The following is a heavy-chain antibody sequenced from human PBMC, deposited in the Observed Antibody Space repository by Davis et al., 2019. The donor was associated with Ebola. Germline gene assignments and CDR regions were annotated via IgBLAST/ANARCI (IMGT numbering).Heavy chain of an antibody. Sequence: PSETLSLTCTVSGGSISSYYWTWIRQPPGKGLEWIGYIYYSGSTNYNPSLKSRVTISVDTSKNQFSLKLSSVTAADTAVYYCARVRTAAAPDYWGQGTLVTVSS. D-gene: IGHD6-13*01. CDR2: IYYSGST. J-gene: IGHJ4*02. CDR1: GGSISSYY. CDR3: ARVRTAAAPDY. V-gene: IGHV4-59*12.